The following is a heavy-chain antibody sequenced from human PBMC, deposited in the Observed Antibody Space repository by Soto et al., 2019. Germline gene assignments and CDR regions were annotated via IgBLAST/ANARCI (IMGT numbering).Heavy chain of an antibody. CDR2: IDWDDDK. CDR1: GFSLSTSGMC. Sequence: SGPTLVNPTQTLTLTCTFSGFSLSTSGMCVSWIRQPPGKALEWLARIDWDDDKYYSTSLKTRLTISKDTSKNQVVLTMTNMDPVDTATYYCARINIAAAGTLFDYWGQGTLVTLSS. CDR3: ARINIAAAGTLFDY. V-gene: IGHV2-70*11. J-gene: IGHJ4*02. D-gene: IGHD6-13*01.